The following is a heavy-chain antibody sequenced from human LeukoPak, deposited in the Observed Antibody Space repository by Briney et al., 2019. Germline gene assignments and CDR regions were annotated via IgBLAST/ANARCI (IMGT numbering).Heavy chain of an antibody. V-gene: IGHV3-48*01. Sequence: PGGSLRLSCAGSGFIFSTYSMNWVRQAPGKGLEWISYISSSSGTIYYADSVKGRFTISRDNAKNSLYLQMNSLRAEDTALYYCVRDRDSTGYYDYWGQGTLVTVSS. D-gene: IGHD3-22*01. CDR2: ISSSSGTI. J-gene: IGHJ4*02. CDR3: VRDRDSTGYYDY. CDR1: GFIFSTYS.